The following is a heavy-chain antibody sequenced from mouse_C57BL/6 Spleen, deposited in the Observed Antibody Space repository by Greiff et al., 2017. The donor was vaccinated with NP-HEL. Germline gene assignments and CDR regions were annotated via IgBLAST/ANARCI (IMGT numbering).Heavy chain of an antibody. V-gene: IGHV2-5*01. CDR2: IWRGGST. Sequence: QVQLQQSGPGLVQPSQSLSITCTVSGFSLTSYGVNWVRQSPGKGLEWLGVIWRGGSTDYYAAFMSSPSITKDNSNSQVFFKMNSLQADDTAIYYCVPDYYGSRGYYAKDYWGQGTSVTVSS. CDR1: GFSLTSYG. D-gene: IGHD1-1*01. CDR3: VPDYYGSRGYYAKDY. J-gene: IGHJ4*01.